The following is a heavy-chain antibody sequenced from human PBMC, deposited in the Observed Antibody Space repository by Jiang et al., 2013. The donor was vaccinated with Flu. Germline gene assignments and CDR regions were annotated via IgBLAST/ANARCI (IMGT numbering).Heavy chain of an antibody. V-gene: IGHV3-30*03. D-gene: IGHD2-2*01. CDR1: AFTFSAYG. CDR3: ARDNADCSSTSCYAGFDP. Sequence: QLLESGGGVVQPGRSLRLSCAASAFTFSAYGGHWVRQAPGKGLEWVAVISYDGSNKYYADSVKGRFTISRDNSKNTLYLQMNSLRAEDTAVYYCARDNADCSSTSCYAGFDPWGQGTLVTVSS. J-gene: IGHJ5*02. CDR2: ISYDGSNK.